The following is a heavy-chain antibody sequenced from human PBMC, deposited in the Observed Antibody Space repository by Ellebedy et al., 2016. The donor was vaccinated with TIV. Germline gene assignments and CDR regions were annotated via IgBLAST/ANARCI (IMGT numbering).Heavy chain of an antibody. Sequence: SVKVSXXASGGTFSSYASSWVRQAPGQGLEWMGGFIPIFGTANYAQKFQGRVTITADKSTSTAYMELSSLRSEDTAVYYFARGGLCCSGGSCYEMEYYYYYGMDVWGQGTTVTVSS. J-gene: IGHJ6*02. D-gene: IGHD2-15*01. CDR3: ARGGLCCSGGSCYEMEYYYYYGMDV. CDR2: FIPIFGTA. CDR1: GGTFSSYA. V-gene: IGHV1-69*06.